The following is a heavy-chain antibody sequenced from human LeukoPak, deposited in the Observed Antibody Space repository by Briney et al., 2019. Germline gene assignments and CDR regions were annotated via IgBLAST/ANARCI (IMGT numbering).Heavy chain of an antibody. CDR2: INPNSGDT. V-gene: IGHV1-2*02. Sequence: ASVKVSCKASGYTFTGYYMHWVRQAPGQGLEWVGWINPNSGDTNYAQKFQGRVTMTRDTSISTAYMELSRLRSDDTAVYYCARDGSVGAWDFDYWGQGTLVTVSS. CDR1: GYTFTGYY. D-gene: IGHD1-26*01. CDR3: ARDGSVGAWDFDY. J-gene: IGHJ4*02.